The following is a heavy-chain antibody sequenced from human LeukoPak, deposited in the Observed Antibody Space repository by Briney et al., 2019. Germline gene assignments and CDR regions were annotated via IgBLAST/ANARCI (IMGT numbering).Heavy chain of an antibody. D-gene: IGHD2-15*01. CDR2: ISGSGDNT. J-gene: IGHJ5*02. V-gene: IGHV3-23*01. CDR3: ARGADGVSSNSRGWFDP. CDR1: GFTFSSYA. Sequence: PGGSLRLSCAASGFTFSSYAMSWVRQAPGKGLEWVSVISGSGDNTYCADSVKGRFTISRENAKNSLYLQMNTLRAEDTAVYSCARGADGVSSNSRGWFDPWGQGTLVTVSS.